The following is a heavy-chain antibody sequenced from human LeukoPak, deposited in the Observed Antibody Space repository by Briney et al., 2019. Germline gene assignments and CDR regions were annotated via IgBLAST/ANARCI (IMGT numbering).Heavy chain of an antibody. CDR2: IYPRDSDT. V-gene: IGHV5-51*01. CDR1: GYTFTHQW. Sequence: GKSLKISCKASGYTFTHQWIGWVRQKSGSGLEWMGIIYPRDSDTRYSPSLQGHVSISADTSINTAYLEWSRLEASDTAIYYCARHSDVIGAIWGQGTLVTVSS. J-gene: IGHJ4*02. D-gene: IGHD3-10*01. CDR3: ARHSDVIGAI.